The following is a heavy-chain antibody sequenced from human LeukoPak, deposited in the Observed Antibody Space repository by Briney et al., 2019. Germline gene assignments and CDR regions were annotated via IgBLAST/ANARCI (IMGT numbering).Heavy chain of an antibody. CDR1: GYTFTSYA. D-gene: IGHD4-17*01. CDR2: INAGNGNT. CDR3: ARDLGGDYEFIWGFDY. V-gene: IGHV1-3*01. Sequence: ASVKVSCKASGYTFTSYAMHWVRQAPGQRLEWMGWINAGNGNTKYSQKFQGRVTITRDTSASTAYMELSSLRSEDTAVYYCARDLGGDYEFIWGFDYWGQGTLVTVSS. J-gene: IGHJ4*02.